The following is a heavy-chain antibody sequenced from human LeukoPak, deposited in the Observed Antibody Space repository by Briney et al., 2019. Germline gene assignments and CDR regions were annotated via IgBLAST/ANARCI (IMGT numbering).Heavy chain of an antibody. Sequence: GGSLRLSCAASGFTFSSYSMNWVRQAPGKGLEWVSYISSSSSTIYYADSVKGRFTISRDNAKNSLYLQMNSLRAEDTAVYYCAKVAITMIVVVSPLDAFDIWGQGTMVTVSS. V-gene: IGHV3-48*01. CDR2: ISSSSSTI. CDR3: AKVAITMIVVVSPLDAFDI. J-gene: IGHJ3*02. CDR1: GFTFSSYS. D-gene: IGHD3-22*01.